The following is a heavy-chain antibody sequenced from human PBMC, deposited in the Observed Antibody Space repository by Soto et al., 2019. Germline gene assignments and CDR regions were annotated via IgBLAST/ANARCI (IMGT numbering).Heavy chain of an antibody. CDR2: IYYSGST. CDR3: ARSGVATGIYYYYYMDV. Sequence: SETLFLTCTVSGGSISSYYWIWIRQPPGKGLEWIGYIYYSGSTNYNPSLNSRVTISVDTSKNPFSLKLSSVTAADTAVYYCARSGVATGIYYYYYMDVWGKGTTVTVSS. CDR1: GGSISSYY. D-gene: IGHD5-12*01. J-gene: IGHJ6*03. V-gene: IGHV4-59*01.